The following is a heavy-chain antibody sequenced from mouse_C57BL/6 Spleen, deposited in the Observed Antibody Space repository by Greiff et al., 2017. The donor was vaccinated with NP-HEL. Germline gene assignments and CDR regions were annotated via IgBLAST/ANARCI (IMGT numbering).Heavy chain of an antibody. V-gene: IGHV1-80*01. D-gene: IGHD2-1*01. Sequence: QVQLQQSGAELVKPGASVKISCKASGYAFSSYWMNWVKQRPGKGLEWIGQIYPGDGDTNYNGKFKGKATLTADKSSSTAYMQLSSLTSEDSAVYFCARGDYGIHYAMDYWGQGTSVTVSS. CDR3: ARGDYGIHYAMDY. CDR1: GYAFSSYW. J-gene: IGHJ4*01. CDR2: IYPGDGDT.